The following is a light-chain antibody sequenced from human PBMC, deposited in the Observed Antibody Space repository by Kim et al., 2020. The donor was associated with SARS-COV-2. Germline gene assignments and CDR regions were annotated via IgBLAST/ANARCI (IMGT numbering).Light chain of an antibody. CDR1: QYISNT. V-gene: IGKV1-39*01. CDR3: QQSYTTPYT. J-gene: IGKJ2*01. CDR2: GTT. Sequence: SASVGDRVTITCRTSQYISNTLNWYQHRPGKPPKMVVYGTTGLRSGVPSRFSGSGSGTDFTLTLSSLQPEDFATYHCQQSYTTPYTFGQGTKLEI.